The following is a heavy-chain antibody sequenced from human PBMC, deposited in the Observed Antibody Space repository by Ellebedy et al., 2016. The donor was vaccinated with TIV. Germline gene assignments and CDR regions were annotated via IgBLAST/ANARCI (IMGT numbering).Heavy chain of an antibody. D-gene: IGHD2-2*01. CDR2: ISWDSSGI. Sequence: SLKISCAASGISFDDHAMHWVRQAPGKGLEWGSGISWDSSGIGYADSVEGRFTISRDNAKDSLYLQMDSLRPEDSALYYCAQDLCSSTSCFVGYFHHWGQGTQVTVSS. J-gene: IGHJ1*01. CDR3: AQDLCSSTSCFVGYFHH. CDR1: GISFDDHA. V-gene: IGHV3-9*01.